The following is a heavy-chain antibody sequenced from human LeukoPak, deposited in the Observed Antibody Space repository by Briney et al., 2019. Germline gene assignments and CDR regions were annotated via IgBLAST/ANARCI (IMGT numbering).Heavy chain of an antibody. D-gene: IGHD2-8*01. CDR3: AKGTWMLAFDI. CDR2: ISGSGGST. J-gene: IGHJ3*02. CDR1: GFTFSSYA. V-gene: IGHV3-23*01. Sequence: AGGSLRLSCAASGFTFSSYAMSWVRQAPGKGLEWVSAISGSGGSTYYADSVKGRFTISRDNSKHTLYLQMNSQRAEDTTVYYCAKGTWMLAFDIWGQGTMVTVSS.